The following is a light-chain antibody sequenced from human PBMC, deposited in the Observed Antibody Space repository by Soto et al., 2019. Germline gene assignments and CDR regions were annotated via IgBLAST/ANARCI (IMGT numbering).Light chain of an antibody. CDR3: QQYGSSPPFT. J-gene: IGKJ5*01. V-gene: IGKV3-20*01. CDR1: QSVSSSY. Sequence: EIVLTHSPGTLSLSPWERATLSCRASQSVSSSYLAWYQQKPGQAPRLLIYGASSRATGIPDRFSGSGSGTDFTLTISRLEPEDFAVYYCQQYGSSPPFTFGQGTRLEI. CDR2: GAS.